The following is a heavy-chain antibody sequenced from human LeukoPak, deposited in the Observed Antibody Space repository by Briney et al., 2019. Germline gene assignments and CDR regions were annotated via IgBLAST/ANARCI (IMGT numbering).Heavy chain of an antibody. D-gene: IGHD7-27*01. CDR2: IYYSGST. Sequence: SETLSLICTVSGGSISSYYWSWIRQPPGKGLEWIGYIYYSGSTNYNPSLKSRVTISVDTSKNQFSLKLSSVTAADTAVYYCASQRGNYWGQGTLVTVSS. J-gene: IGHJ4*02. V-gene: IGHV4-59*01. CDR3: ASQRGNY. CDR1: GGSISSYY.